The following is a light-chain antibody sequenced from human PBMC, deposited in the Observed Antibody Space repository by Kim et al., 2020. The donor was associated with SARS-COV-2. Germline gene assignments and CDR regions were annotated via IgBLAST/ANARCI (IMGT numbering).Light chain of an antibody. J-gene: IGLJ3*02. CDR1: NIGSKS. CDR3: QVWDSSSWV. V-gene: IGLV3-21*04. Sequence: SVAPGKTARITCGGNNIGSKSVHWYQQKPGQAPVLVIYYDSDRPSGIPERFSGSNSGNTATLTISRVEAGGEADYYCQVWDSSSWVFGGGTQLTVL. CDR2: YDS.